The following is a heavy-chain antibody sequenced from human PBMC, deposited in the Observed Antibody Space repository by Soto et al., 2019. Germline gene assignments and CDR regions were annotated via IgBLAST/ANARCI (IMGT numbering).Heavy chain of an antibody. CDR3: AKDKGLYSSGWYKYFQH. D-gene: IGHD6-19*01. Sequence: EVQLLESGGGLVQPGGSLRLSCAASGFTFSSYAMSWVRQAPGKGLEWVSAISGSGGSTYYADSVKGRFTISRDNSKNTLYLQMNSLRAEDTAVYYCAKDKGLYSSGWYKYFQHWGQGTLVTVSS. J-gene: IGHJ1*01. CDR1: GFTFSSYA. CDR2: ISGSGGST. V-gene: IGHV3-23*01.